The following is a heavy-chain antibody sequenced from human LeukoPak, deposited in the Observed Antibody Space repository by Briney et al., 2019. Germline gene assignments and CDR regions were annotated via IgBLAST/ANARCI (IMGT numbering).Heavy chain of an antibody. CDR1: GFTFSSYS. D-gene: IGHD1-26*01. V-gene: IGHV3-21*01. CDR3: ARDAGGRTQREGWFDP. Sequence: GGSLRLSCAASGFTFSSYSMNWVRQAPGKGLEWLSSISSGGMWIYYADSLKGRFTISRDNAKNSLYLQMKSLRVEDTGVYYCARDAGGRTQREGWFDPWGQGTLVTVSS. J-gene: IGHJ5*02. CDR2: ISSGGMWI.